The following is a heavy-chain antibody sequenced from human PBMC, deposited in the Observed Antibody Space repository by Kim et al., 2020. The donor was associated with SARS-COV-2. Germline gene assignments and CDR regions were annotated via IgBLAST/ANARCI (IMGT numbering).Heavy chain of an antibody. CDR1: GGSISSYY. CDR2: IYYSGST. D-gene: IGHD3-3*01. Sequence: SETLSLTCTVSGGSISSYYWSWIRQPPGKGLEWIGYIYYSGSTNYNPSLKSRVTISVDTSKNQFSLKLSSVTAADTAVYYCARDSGSMESGQTYYYYGMDGWGQGTTVTVSS. J-gene: IGHJ6*02. CDR3: ARDSGSMESGQTYYYYGMDG. V-gene: IGHV4-59*12.